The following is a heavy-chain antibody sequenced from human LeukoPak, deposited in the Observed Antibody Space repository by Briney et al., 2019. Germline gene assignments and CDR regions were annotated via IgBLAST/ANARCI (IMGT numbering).Heavy chain of an antibody. Sequence: GGSLRLSCAASGFTFSSYSMNWVRQAPGKGLEWVSYISSSSSTIYYADSVKGRFTISRDNSKNTLYLQMNSLRAEDTAVYYCARGIAVAGNYWGQGTLVTVSS. D-gene: IGHD6-19*01. CDR2: ISSSSSTI. CDR3: ARGIAVAGNY. J-gene: IGHJ4*02. V-gene: IGHV3-48*01. CDR1: GFTFSSYS.